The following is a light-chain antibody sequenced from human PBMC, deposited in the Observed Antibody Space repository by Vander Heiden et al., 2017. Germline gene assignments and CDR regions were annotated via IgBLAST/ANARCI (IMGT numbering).Light chain of an antibody. CDR1: RDICNY. J-gene: IGKJ2*01. Sequence: IQLTQSPSSLSASVGDRVTSQCQASRDICNYLNWYQQKPGKAPQLLIYDASNLETGVPARFSGSGSGTDFTLTISSVQPEDIATYYCKQYDNLTLAFGQGTKLEIK. CDR3: KQYDNLTLA. CDR2: DAS. V-gene: IGKV1-33*01.